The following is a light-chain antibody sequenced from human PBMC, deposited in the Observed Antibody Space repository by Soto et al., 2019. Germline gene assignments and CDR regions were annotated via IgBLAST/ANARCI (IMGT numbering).Light chain of an antibody. CDR2: GVS. CDR3: QQYGSSSMYR. V-gene: IGKV3-20*01. J-gene: IGKJ2*03. CDR1: QSVSSSY. Sequence: EIVLTQSPGTLSLSPGERATLSCRASQSVSSSYLAWYQQKPGQAPRLLIYGVSSRAIGIPDRFSGSGSGTDFTLTISRLEPEDFAVYYCQQYGSSSMYRFGQGTKLEIK.